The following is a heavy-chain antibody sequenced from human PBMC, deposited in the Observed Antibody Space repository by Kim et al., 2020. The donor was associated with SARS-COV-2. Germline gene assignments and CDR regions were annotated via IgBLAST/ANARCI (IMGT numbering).Heavy chain of an antibody. V-gene: IGHV4-4*06. D-gene: IGHD6-6*01. Sequence: NNSPSLKSRVPMSIDTSKNQLSLKLTSVSAADTGVYYCARDGPGLAVRFDCWGQGALVTVSS. J-gene: IGHJ4*02. CDR3: ARDGPGLAVRFDC.